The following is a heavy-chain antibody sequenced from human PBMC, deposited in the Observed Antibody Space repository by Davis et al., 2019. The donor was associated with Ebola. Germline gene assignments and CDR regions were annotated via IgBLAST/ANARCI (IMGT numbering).Heavy chain of an antibody. CDR2: ISSSSSPI. J-gene: IGHJ6*02. D-gene: IGHD5-12*01. Sequence: GGSLRLSCAVSGITFTTENMNWVRQAPGKGPEWLSYISSSSSPIYYADSVKGRFTVSRDNSRNTLYLQMNSLRAEDTGIYYCARDMGYGDDDDYGPSYGMDVWGQGTTVTVSS. V-gene: IGHV3-48*01. CDR3: ARDMGYGDDDDYGPSYGMDV. CDR1: GITFTTEN.